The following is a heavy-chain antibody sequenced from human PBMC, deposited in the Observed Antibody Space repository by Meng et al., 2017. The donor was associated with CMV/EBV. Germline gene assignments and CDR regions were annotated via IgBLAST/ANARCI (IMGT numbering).Heavy chain of an antibody. CDR1: GFTFSSYA. CDR3: ARDLFGVVSTHTYYYYYGMDV. V-gene: IGHV3-30*04. J-gene: IGHJ6*02. CDR2: ISYDGSNK. D-gene: IGHD3-3*01. Sequence: GESLKISCAASGFTFSSYAMHWVRQAPGKGLEWVAVISYDGSNKYYADTVKGRFTISRDNSKNTLYLQMNSLRAEDTAVYYCARDLFGVVSTHTYYYYYGMDVWGQGTTVTVSS.